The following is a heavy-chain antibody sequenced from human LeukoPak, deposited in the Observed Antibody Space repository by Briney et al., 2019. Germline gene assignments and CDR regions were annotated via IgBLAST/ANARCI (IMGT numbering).Heavy chain of an antibody. Sequence: SETLSLTCAVYGGSFSGYYWSWIRQPPGKGLEWIGEINHSGSTNYNPSLKSRVTISVDTSKNQFSLKLSSVTAADTAVYYCARHHGDYSSDIWGQGTMVTVSS. CDR2: INHSGST. V-gene: IGHV4-34*01. J-gene: IGHJ3*02. CDR3: ARHHGDYSSDI. D-gene: IGHD4-17*01. CDR1: GGSFSGYY.